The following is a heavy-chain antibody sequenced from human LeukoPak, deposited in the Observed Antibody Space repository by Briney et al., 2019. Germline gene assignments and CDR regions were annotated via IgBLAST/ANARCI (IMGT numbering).Heavy chain of an antibody. CDR2: IYTSGST. V-gene: IGHV4-61*02. Sequence: SQTLSLTCTVSGGSISSGSYYWSWIRQPAGKGLEWIGRIYTSGSTNYNPSLKSRVTISVDTSKNQFSLKLSSVTAADTAVYYCARSSAYDFWSGPLQFDYWGQGTLVTVSS. J-gene: IGHJ4*02. D-gene: IGHD3-3*01. CDR1: GGSISSGSYY. CDR3: ARSSAYDFWSGPLQFDY.